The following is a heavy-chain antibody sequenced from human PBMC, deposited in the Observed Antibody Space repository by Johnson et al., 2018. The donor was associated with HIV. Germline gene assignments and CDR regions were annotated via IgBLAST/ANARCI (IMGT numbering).Heavy chain of an antibody. Sequence: QVQLVESGGGVVQPGRSLRLSCAASGFTFSSYGMHWVRQAPGKGLEWVAVISYDGSNKYYADSVKGRFTISRDNSKNTLYLQMNSLRTEDTAVYYCARVTRDCGGDCYLDAFDIWGQGTMVTVSS. CDR1: GFTFSSYG. CDR3: ARVTRDCGGDCYLDAFDI. CDR2: ISYDGSNK. V-gene: IGHV3-30*03. D-gene: IGHD2-21*01. J-gene: IGHJ3*02.